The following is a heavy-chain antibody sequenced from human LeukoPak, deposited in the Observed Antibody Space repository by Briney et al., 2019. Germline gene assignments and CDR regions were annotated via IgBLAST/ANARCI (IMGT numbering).Heavy chain of an antibody. CDR2: ITSRSTT. CDR3: AKDGNWARFED. J-gene: IGHJ4*02. V-gene: IGHV3-23*01. CDR1: GFIFSHYG. D-gene: IGHD7-27*01. Sequence: GGSLRLSCAASGFIFSHYGMNWVRQAPGKGLEWVSGITSRSTTYYADSVKGRFTISRGNSKNMVWLQINSPTAEDTATYYCAKDGNWARFEDWGQGTLVTVSS.